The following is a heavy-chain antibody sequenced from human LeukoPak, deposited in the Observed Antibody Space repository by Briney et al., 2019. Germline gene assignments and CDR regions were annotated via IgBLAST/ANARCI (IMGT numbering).Heavy chain of an antibody. J-gene: IGHJ3*02. CDR1: GFTFISYG. CDR3: ARDLAWDAFDI. Sequence: GGSLRLSCATSGFTFISYGMHWVRQAPGKGLEWVAVIWYDGSKTYYADSVKGRFTISRDNSKNTVYLQMNSLRAEDTAVYYCARDLAWDAFDIWGQGTMVTVSS. CDR2: IWYDGSKT. V-gene: IGHV3-33*01.